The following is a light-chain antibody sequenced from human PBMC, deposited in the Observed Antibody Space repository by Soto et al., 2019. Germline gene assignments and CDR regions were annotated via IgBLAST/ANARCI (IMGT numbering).Light chain of an antibody. V-gene: IGKV1-5*01. CDR1: QSISSW. CDR2: DAC. J-gene: IGKJ1*01. Sequence: DIQMTQSPSTLSASVGDRVTITCRARQSISSWLAWYQQRPGKAPKLLIYDACSLQSGVPSRFSRSGSGTELALTISGQQPDDFATYCRQLYYSYRWTFRQGTKVEIK. CDR3: QLYYSYRWT.